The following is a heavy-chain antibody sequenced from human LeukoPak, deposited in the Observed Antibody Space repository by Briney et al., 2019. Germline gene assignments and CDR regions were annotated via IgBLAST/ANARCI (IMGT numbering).Heavy chain of an antibody. CDR3: AREGVDFDT. V-gene: IGHV1-18*01. J-gene: IGHJ3*02. CDR1: GYTFTSYG. Sequence: ASVKVSCKASGYTFTSYGISWVRQAPGQGLEWMGWLVAKSGGTHYAQNFQGRVTMTRDTSIRTAYMELSGLRSGDTAVYYCAREGVDFDTWGQGTMVTVSS. CDR2: LVAKSGGT.